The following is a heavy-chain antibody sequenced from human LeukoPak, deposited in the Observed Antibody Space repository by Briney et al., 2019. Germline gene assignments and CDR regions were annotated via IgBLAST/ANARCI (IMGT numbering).Heavy chain of an antibody. Sequence: ASVKVSCKASGYTFTGYYMHWVRQAPGQGLEWMGWINPNSGGTNYAQKFQGRVTITADKSTSTAYMELSSLRSEDTAVYYCAKGLWFGELLNYYYYMDVWGKGTTVTVSS. D-gene: IGHD3-10*01. CDR2: INPNSGGT. CDR3: AKGLWFGELLNYYYYMDV. CDR1: GYTFTGYY. V-gene: IGHV1-2*02. J-gene: IGHJ6*03.